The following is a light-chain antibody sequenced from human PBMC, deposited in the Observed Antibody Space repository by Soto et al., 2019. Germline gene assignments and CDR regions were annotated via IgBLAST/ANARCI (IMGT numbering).Light chain of an antibody. J-gene: IGKJ1*01. CDR3: QQRSNWPRT. CDR1: QNIRIH. Sequence: IVLTQSPATLSLSPGERASLSCRASQNIRIHLAWYQHKPGQAPRLLIYDTSSRASGIPARFSGSGSGTDFTLTISSLEPEDFAFYYCQQRSNWPRTFGQGTKVDIK. CDR2: DTS. V-gene: IGKV3-11*01.